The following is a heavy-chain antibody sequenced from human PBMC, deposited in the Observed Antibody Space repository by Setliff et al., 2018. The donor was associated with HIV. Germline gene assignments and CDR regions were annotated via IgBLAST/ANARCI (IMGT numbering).Heavy chain of an antibody. J-gene: IGHJ4*02. D-gene: IGHD4-17*01. CDR3: ARHYQDYVFDN. CDR1: GASIRATSYP. V-gene: IGHV4-39*01. Sequence: PSETLSLTCNVTGASIRATSYPWGWVRQAPGKGLEWIGSTYYTGNTYYNPSFKSRVTISVDTSTNQFSLRLTSVTASDTAVYFCARHYQDYVFDNWGRGTLVTVPS. CDR2: TYYTGNT.